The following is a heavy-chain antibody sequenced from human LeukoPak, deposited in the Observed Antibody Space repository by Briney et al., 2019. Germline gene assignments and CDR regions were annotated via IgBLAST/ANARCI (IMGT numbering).Heavy chain of an antibody. Sequence: GGSLRLSCAASGFTFRSYWMSWVRQAPGKGLEWVANIKEDGSEIHYMDSVKGRFTTSRDNAKNSVYLQMNSLRAEDTAVYYCARSSQWYSSGRYDAFDIWGQGTMGTVSS. J-gene: IGHJ3*02. CDR2: IKEDGSEI. V-gene: IGHV3-7*01. D-gene: IGHD6-19*01. CDR1: GFTFRSYW. CDR3: ARSSQWYSSGRYDAFDI.